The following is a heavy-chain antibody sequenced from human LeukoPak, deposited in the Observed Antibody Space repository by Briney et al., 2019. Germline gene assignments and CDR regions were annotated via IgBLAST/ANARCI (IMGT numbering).Heavy chain of an antibody. J-gene: IGHJ4*02. CDR2: ISSSSSYI. Sequence: PGGSLRLSCAASGFTFDDYAMHWVRQAPGKGLEWVSSISSSSSYIYYADSVKGRFTISRDNAKNSLYLQMNSLRAEDTAVYYCARVLMYSSFYDYWGQGTLVTVSS. CDR3: ARVLMYSSFYDY. V-gene: IGHV3-21*01. D-gene: IGHD6-6*01. CDR1: GFTFDDYA.